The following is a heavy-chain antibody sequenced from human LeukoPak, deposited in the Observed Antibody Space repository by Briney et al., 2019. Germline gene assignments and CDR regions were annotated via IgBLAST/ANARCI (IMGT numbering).Heavy chain of an antibody. V-gene: IGHV3-23*01. CDR1: GFTFDNHA. CDR3: AKDGSSGCYENRFDP. D-gene: IGHD6-19*01. Sequence: PGGSLRLSCAASGFTFDNHAMNWVRKAPGKELEWVSAIGGTTGNTYYADSVKGRFTISRDNSKNTLYLQMNSLRAEDTAVYYCAKDGSSGCYENRFDPWGQGTLVTVSS. CDR2: IGGTTGNT. J-gene: IGHJ5*02.